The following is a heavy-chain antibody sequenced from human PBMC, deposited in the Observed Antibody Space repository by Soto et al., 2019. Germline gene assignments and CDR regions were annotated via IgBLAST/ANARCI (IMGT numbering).Heavy chain of an antibody. CDR1: GYTFTGYY. V-gene: IGHV1-2*04. CDR2: INPNSGGT. CDR3: AREKAGTILPGDYYYYGMDV. Sequence: GASVKVSCKASGYTFTGYYMHWVRQAPGQGLEWMGWINPNSGGTNYAQKFQGWVTMTRDTSISTAYMELSRLRSDDTAVYYCAREKAGTILPGDYYYYGMDVWGQGTTVTVSS. J-gene: IGHJ6*02. D-gene: IGHD3-9*01.